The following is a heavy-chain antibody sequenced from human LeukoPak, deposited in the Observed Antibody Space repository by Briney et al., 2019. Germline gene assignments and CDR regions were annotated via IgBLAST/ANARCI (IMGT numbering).Heavy chain of an antibody. CDR2: IIPIFGTA. V-gene: IGHV1-69*13. CDR1: GGTFSSYA. J-gene: IGHJ4*02. D-gene: IGHD3-22*01. Sequence: ASVKVSCKASGGTFSSYAISWVRQAPGQGLEWMGGIIPIFGTANYAQKFQGRVTITADESTSTAYMELSSLRSEDTAVYYCARDLGHSSGYYYNFDYWGQGTLVTVSS. CDR3: ARDLGHSSGYYYNFDY.